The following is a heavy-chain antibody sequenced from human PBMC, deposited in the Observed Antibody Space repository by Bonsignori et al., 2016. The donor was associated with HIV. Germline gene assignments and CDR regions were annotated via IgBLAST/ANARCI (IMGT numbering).Heavy chain of an antibody. CDR3: ARDCGSGGSCYFGAFDL. D-gene: IGHD2-15*01. V-gene: IGHV3-66*01. CDR2: LYSGGAT. J-gene: IGHJ3*01. Sequence: VRQAPGKGLEWVSILYSGGATYYADSVTGRFVISRDDFKNTLFLQIDNLSAEDTAIYYCARDCGSGGSCYFGAFDLWGRGTPVTVSS.